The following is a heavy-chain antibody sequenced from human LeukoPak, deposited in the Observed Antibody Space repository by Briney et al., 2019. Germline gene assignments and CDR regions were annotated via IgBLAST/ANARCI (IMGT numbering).Heavy chain of an antibody. D-gene: IGHD6-6*01. CDR3: ARGRLAGRPPYFDY. J-gene: IGHJ4*02. V-gene: IGHV4-34*01. Sequence: SETLSLTCAVSGGSFSGYYWSWIRQPPGKGLEWIGEINHSGNTNYNPSLKSRVTISVDTSKNQLSLKLSSVTAADTAVYYCARGRLAGRPPYFDYWGQGTLVTVSS. CDR2: INHSGNT. CDR1: GGSFSGYY.